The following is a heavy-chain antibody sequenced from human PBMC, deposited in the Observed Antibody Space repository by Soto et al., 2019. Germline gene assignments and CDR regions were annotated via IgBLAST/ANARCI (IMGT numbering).Heavy chain of an antibody. CDR3: ARGLLGNRAQLDGFDP. J-gene: IGHJ5*02. CDR2: MNPTSGNT. D-gene: IGHD6-6*01. Sequence: GESLKISCKASGYTFTSYDINWVRQATGQGLEWMGWMNPTSGNTGYAQKFQGRVTMTRNTSISTAYMELSSLRSEDTAVYYCARGLLGNRAQLDGFDPGGQGTLGTVSS. V-gene: IGHV1-8*01. CDR1: GYTFTSYD.